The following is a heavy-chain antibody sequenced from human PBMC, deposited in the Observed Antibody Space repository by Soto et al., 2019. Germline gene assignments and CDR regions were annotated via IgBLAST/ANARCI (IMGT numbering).Heavy chain of an antibody. J-gene: IGHJ6*02. CDR2: INPGNRIT. CDR3: ARDPNYYDFWAGSYYYHGMDV. V-gene: IGHV1-46*01. CDR1: GFPFTNYF. Sequence: ASVKVSCKTSGFPFTNYFVHWVRQAPGQGLEWMGAINPGNRITNYALKFQGRVAMTRDTSTNTVYLELSSLRSEDTAVYSCARDPNYYDFWAGSYYYHGMDVSGQGTTVTVSS. D-gene: IGHD3-22*01.